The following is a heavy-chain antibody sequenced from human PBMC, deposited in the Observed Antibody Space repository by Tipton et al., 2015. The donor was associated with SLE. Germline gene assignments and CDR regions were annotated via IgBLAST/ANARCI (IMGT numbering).Heavy chain of an antibody. CDR3: ARDSNWGGGYFDY. J-gene: IGHJ4*02. D-gene: IGHD7-27*01. V-gene: IGHV4-61*02. Sequence: TLSLTCTVSGASISGGGYSWNWIRQPAGKGPEWIGRVYSSGSTDYNPSLKSRVIISIDTSKNQFSLKLNSVTAADTAVYYCARDSNWGGGYFDYWGQGTLVTVSS. CDR1: GASISGGGYS. CDR2: VYSSGST.